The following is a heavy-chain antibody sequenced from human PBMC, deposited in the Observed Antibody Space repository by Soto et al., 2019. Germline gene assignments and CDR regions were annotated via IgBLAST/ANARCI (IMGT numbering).Heavy chain of an antibody. Sequence: VQLVQSGAEVKKPGSSVKVSCKASGGTFSSYAISWVRQAPGQGLEWMGGIIPIFGTANYAQKFQGRVTITADKSTSTAYMELSSLRSEDTAVYYCVRDRYYYDSSGLGSFDPWGQGTLVTVSS. V-gene: IGHV1-69*06. CDR2: IIPIFGTA. CDR1: GGTFSSYA. CDR3: VRDRYYYDSSGLGSFDP. D-gene: IGHD3-22*01. J-gene: IGHJ5*02.